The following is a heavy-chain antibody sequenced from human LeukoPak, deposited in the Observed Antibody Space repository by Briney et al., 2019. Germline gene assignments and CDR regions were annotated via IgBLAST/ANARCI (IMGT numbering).Heavy chain of an antibody. CDR2: ITGSGGYT. V-gene: IGHV3-23*01. Sequence: GGSLRLSCVASGFTFSSYAVSWVRQAPGKGLEWVSAITGSGGYTYNADSVKGRFTISRDNSKNTLYLQMNSLRAEDTAVYYCAKVGVAGGYYWFDPWGQGTLVTVSS. CDR3: AKVGVAGGYYWFDP. J-gene: IGHJ5*02. D-gene: IGHD6-19*01. CDR1: GFTFSSYA.